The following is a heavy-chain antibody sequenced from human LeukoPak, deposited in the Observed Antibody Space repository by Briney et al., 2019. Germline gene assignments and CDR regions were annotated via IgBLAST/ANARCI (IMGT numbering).Heavy chain of an antibody. Sequence: PGGSLRLSCSASGFTLSNHAMHWVRQAPGKGLEWVAVISYDGSNKYYADSVKGRFTISRDNSKNTLYLQMNSLRAEDTAVYYCARSVVVAARDWGQGTLVTVSS. CDR1: GFTLSNHA. CDR2: ISYDGSNK. J-gene: IGHJ4*02. CDR3: ARSVVVAARD. V-gene: IGHV3-30-3*01. D-gene: IGHD2-15*01.